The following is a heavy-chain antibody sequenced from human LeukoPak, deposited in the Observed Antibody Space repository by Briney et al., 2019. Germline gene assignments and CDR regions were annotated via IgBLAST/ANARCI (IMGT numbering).Heavy chain of an antibody. Sequence: PGGSLRLSCAASGFTFSNYGMSWVRQAPGKGLEWVSVISGSGGSTYYADSVKGRFTISSDNSKNTLYLQMNSLRAEDTAVYYCARDLLLDSSSPRGNWFDPWGQGTLVTVSS. J-gene: IGHJ5*02. V-gene: IGHV3-23*01. CDR3: ARDLLLDSSSPRGNWFDP. CDR2: ISGSGGST. CDR1: GFTFSNYG. D-gene: IGHD6-6*01.